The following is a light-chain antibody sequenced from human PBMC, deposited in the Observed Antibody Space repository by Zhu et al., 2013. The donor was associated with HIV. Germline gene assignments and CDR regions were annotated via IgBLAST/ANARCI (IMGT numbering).Light chain of an antibody. Sequence: EIVLTQSPATLALSPGERATLSCRASQSVRSYLAWYQQKVGQAPRLLIYDASNRATGIPARFSGSGSGTDFTLTISRLEPEDFAVYYCQYYGSPPYPFGQGTKVEIK. V-gene: IGKV3-11*01. CDR2: DAS. J-gene: IGKJ2*01. CDR1: QSVRSY. CDR3: QYYGSPPYP.